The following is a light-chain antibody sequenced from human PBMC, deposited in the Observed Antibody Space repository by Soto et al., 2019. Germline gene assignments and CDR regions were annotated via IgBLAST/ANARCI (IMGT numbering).Light chain of an antibody. Sequence: DIVMTQSPATLSVSPGERATLSCRASQSVSSNLAWYQQKPGQAPRLLIYGASTRATGIPARFSGSGSGTEFTLTISSLQSEDFAVYYCQQYNNWPLTFGGGTQVEIK. CDR2: GAS. CDR1: QSVSSN. J-gene: IGKJ4*01. CDR3: QQYNNWPLT. V-gene: IGKV3-15*01.